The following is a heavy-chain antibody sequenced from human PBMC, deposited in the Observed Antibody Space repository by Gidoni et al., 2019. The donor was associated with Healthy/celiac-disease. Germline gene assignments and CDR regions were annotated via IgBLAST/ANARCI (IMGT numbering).Heavy chain of an antibody. J-gene: IGHJ4*02. D-gene: IGHD5-18*01. Sequence: QVQLVESGGGVVQPGRSLRLSCAASGFTFSSYAMHWVRQAPGKGLEWVAVISYDGSNKYYADSVKGRFTISRDKSKNTLYLQMNSLRAEDTAVYYCAREGPAMGQPFDYWGQGTLVTVSS. CDR1: GFTFSSYA. CDR3: AREGPAMGQPFDY. CDR2: ISYDGSNK. V-gene: IGHV3-30*04.